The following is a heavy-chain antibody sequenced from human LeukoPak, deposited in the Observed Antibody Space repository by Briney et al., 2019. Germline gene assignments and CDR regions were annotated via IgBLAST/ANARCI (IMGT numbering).Heavy chain of an antibody. Sequence: GGSLRLSCAASGFTFSSYWMHWVRQAPGKGLVWVSRINSDGSSTSYADSAKGRFTISRDNAKNTLYLQMNSLRAEDTAVYYCARELGGLGYYYGMDVWGQGTTVTVSS. CDR3: ARELGGLGYYYGMDV. J-gene: IGHJ6*02. CDR2: INSDGSST. CDR1: GFTFSSYW. V-gene: IGHV3-74*01.